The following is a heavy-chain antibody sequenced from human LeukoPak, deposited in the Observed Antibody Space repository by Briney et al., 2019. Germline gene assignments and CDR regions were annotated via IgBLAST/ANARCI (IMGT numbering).Heavy chain of an antibody. V-gene: IGHV3-23*01. CDR3: AKSDGYYYDSEY. D-gene: IGHD3-22*01. Sequence: GGSLRLSCAASGFTFSSYAMNWVRQAPGKGLEWVSGISGSGGGTYYADSVKGRFTISRDNSKKTLYLQMNSLRAEDTAVYYCAKSDGYYYDSEYWGQGTLVTVSS. CDR2: ISGSGGGT. CDR1: GFTFSSYA. J-gene: IGHJ4*02.